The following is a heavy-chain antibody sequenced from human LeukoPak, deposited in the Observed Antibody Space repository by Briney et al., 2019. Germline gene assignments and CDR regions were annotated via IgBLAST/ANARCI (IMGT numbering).Heavy chain of an antibody. CDR2: IIPIFGTA. CDR1: GGTFSSYA. CDR3: AEGAYSSSWLGQSLYYYGMDV. D-gene: IGHD6-13*01. Sequence: SVKVSCRASGGTFSSYAISWVRQAPGQGLEWMGGIIPIFGTANYAQKFQGRVTITADESTSTAYMELSSLRSEDTAVYYCAEGAYSSSWLGQSLYYYGMDVWGQGTTVTVSS. V-gene: IGHV1-69*13. J-gene: IGHJ6*02.